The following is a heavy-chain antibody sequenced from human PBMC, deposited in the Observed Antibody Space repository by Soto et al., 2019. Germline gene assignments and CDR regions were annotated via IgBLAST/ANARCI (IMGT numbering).Heavy chain of an antibody. D-gene: IGHD6-13*01. CDR2: ISYDGSNK. CDR1: GFTFSSYA. CDR3: ARDRIYSSSWYDY. Sequence: QVQLVESGGGVVQPGRSLRLSCAASGFTFSSYAMHWVRQAPGKGLEWVAVISYDGSNKYYADSMKGRFTISRDNSKNTLYLQMNSLRAEDTAVYYCARDRIYSSSWYDYWGQGTLVTVSS. V-gene: IGHV3-30-3*01. J-gene: IGHJ4*02.